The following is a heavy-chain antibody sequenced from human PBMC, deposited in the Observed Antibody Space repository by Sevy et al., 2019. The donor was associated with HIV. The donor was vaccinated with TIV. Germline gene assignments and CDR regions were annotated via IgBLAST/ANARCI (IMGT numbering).Heavy chain of an antibody. CDR3: ARAPSGSQGPGQYFQH. CDR1: GYTLTNYG. D-gene: IGHD1-26*01. J-gene: IGHJ1*01. Sequence: ASVKVSCKASGYTLTNYGITWVRQAPGQGLEWMGWISRYNTNYAQNLQGRVTMTTDTSTSTVYMELRGLRSDDTAVYYCARAPSGSQGPGQYFQHWGQGTLVTVSS. V-gene: IGHV1-18*01. CDR2: ISRYNT.